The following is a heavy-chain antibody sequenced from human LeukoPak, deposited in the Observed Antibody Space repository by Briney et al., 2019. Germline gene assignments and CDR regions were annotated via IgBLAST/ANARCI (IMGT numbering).Heavy chain of an antibody. CDR3: ARDLSERYSTDY. J-gene: IGHJ4*02. D-gene: IGHD1-26*01. V-gene: IGHV3-7*01. Sequence: GGSLRLSCAASGFTFSGYWMSWVRQAPGKGLEWVANLNQDASEKYYVDSVKGRFTISRDNSQNTLDLQMNSLRAEDTAVYYCARDLSERYSTDYWGQGTLVTVSS. CDR1: GFTFSGYW. CDR2: LNQDASEK.